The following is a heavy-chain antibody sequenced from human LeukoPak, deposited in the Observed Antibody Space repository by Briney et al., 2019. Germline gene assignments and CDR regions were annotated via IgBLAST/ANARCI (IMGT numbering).Heavy chain of an antibody. J-gene: IGHJ5*02. D-gene: IGHD3-9*01. CDR3: ARDYDRGFDP. V-gene: IGHV3-74*01. CDR2: ITNDGSST. Sequence: GGPLRLSCAASGLTFSSHWMHWVRQAPGKGLVWVSRITNDGSSTTYADSVKGRFTISRDNAKNMLYLQVNSLRAEDTAVYYCARDYDRGFDPWGQGTLVTVSS. CDR1: GLTFSSHW.